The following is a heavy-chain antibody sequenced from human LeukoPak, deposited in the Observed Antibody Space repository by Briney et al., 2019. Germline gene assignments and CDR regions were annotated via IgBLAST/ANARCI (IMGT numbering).Heavy chain of an antibody. J-gene: IGHJ4*02. Sequence: ASVKVSCKASGYTFIAYHMHWVRQAPGQGLEWMGRIHPSSGATNYAQRFQGRVTMTTDTSTSTAYMELRSLRSDDTAVYYCARDKSIAVSDFDYWGQGTLVTVSS. CDR1: GYTFIAYH. CDR2: IHPSSGAT. D-gene: IGHD6-19*01. CDR3: ARDKSIAVSDFDY. V-gene: IGHV1-2*06.